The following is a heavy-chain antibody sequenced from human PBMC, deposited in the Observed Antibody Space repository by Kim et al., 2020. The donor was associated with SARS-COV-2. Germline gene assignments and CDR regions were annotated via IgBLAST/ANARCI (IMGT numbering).Heavy chain of an antibody. CDR1: GGSISSGGYY. J-gene: IGHJ3*02. D-gene: IGHD3-22*01. CDR3: ARDAVRARDLYYDSSGYYHAPHAFDI. CDR2: IYYSGST. V-gene: IGHV4-31*03. Sequence: SETLSLTCTVSGGSISSGGYYWSWIRQHPGKGLEWIGYIYYSGSTYYNPSLKSRVTISVDTSKNQFSLKLSSVTAADTAVYYCARDAVRARDLYYDSSGYYHAPHAFDIWGQGTMVTVSS.